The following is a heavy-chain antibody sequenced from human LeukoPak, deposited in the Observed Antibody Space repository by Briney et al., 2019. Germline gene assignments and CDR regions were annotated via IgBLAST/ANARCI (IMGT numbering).Heavy chain of an antibody. CDR1: GYSISSGYY. CDR2: IYHSGST. CDR3: ARDPIEQPYWFCDL. J-gene: IGHJ2*01. V-gene: IGHV4-38-2*02. Sequence: SETLSLTCTVSGYSISSGYYWGWIRQPPGKGLEWIGSIYHSGSTYYNPSLKSRVTISVDTSKNQFSLKLSSVTAADTAVYYCARDPIEQPYWFCDLWGRGTLVTVSS. D-gene: IGHD1/OR15-1a*01.